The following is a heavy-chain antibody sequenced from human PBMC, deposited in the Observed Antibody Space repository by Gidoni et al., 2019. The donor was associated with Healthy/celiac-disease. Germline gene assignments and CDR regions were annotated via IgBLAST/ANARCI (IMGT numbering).Heavy chain of an antibody. CDR1: GGFFSGYY. V-gene: IGHV4-34*01. CDR2: INHSGST. J-gene: IGHJ6*02. Sequence: QVQLQQWGAGLLKPSETLSLTCAVYGGFFSGYYWSWIRQPPGKGLEWIGEINHSGSTNYNPSLKSRVTISVDTSKNQFSLKLSSVTAADTAVYYCARVPRSDYVWGSYHTYYYYYGMDVWGQGTTVTVSS. D-gene: IGHD3-16*02. CDR3: ARVPRSDYVWGSYHTYYYYYGMDV.